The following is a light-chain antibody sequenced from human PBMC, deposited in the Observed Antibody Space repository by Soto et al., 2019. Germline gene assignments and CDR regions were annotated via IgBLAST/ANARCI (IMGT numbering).Light chain of an antibody. V-gene: IGKV1-27*01. J-gene: IGKJ1*01. CDR2: GAS. Sequence: DLQMTQSPSSLSASVGDRVTITCRASQGINNFLAWYQQKPGKAPKILIYGASTLQSGVPSRFSGSGSGTDFTLTISALQPEDVATYYCQKYNLAPWTFGQGTKVEIK. CDR3: QKYNLAPWT. CDR1: QGINNF.